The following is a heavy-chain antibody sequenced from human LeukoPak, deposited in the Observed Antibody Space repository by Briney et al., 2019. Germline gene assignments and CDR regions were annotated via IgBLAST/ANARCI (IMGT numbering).Heavy chain of an antibody. V-gene: IGHV4-39*01. CDR1: GGSISTGSYY. CDR3: AMGDNSGYGSDY. J-gene: IGHJ4*02. CDR2: GFYTGRT. Sequence: PSETLSLTCTVSGGSISTGSYYWGWIRQPPGKGLEWIGAGFYTGRTFYNPSLKSRVTISVDTAKNQFSLRLSSVTAADTAVYFCAMGDNSGYGSDYWGQGTLVTVSS. D-gene: IGHD3-22*01.